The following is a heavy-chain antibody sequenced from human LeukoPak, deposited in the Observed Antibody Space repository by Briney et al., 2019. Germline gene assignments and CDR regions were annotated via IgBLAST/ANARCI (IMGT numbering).Heavy chain of an antibody. J-gene: IGHJ4*02. D-gene: IGHD3-9*01. Sequence: EGSLRLSCAASGFTFSSYSMNWVRQAPGKGLEWVSSISSSSSYIYYADSVKGRFTISRDNSKNTLYLQMNSLRAEDTAVYYCAKGHYDILTGDYWGQGTLVTVSS. V-gene: IGHV3-21*04. CDR3: AKGHYDILTGDY. CDR1: GFTFSSYS. CDR2: ISSSSSYI.